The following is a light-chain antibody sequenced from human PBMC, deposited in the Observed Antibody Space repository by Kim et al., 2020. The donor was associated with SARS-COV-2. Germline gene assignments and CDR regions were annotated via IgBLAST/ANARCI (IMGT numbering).Light chain of an antibody. CDR1: QNISNY. CDR3: QQSYRIPYA. V-gene: IGKV1-39*01. CDR2: AAV. J-gene: IGKJ2*01. Sequence: SASVRDKVNVTCRTSQNISNYLNWYHQKPGEAPKLLIYAAVTLQGGVSSRFSASGSGTDFTLMITSLQPEDLATYYCQQSYRIPYAFAQGTKLEI.